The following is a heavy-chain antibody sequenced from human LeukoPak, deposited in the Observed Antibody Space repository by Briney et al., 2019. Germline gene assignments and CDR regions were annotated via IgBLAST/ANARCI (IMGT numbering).Heavy chain of an antibody. CDR2: IKQDGSEK. CDR1: GFTFSSYW. Sequence: PGGSLRLSCAASGFTFSSYWMSWVRQAPGKGLEWVANIKQDGSEKYYVDSVKGRFTISRDNAKNSLYLQMNSLRAEDTAVYYCARDHTNYDFWSGYYTPYNWFDPWGKGTLVTVSS. D-gene: IGHD3-3*01. V-gene: IGHV3-7*01. J-gene: IGHJ5*02. CDR3: ARDHTNYDFWSGYYTPYNWFDP.